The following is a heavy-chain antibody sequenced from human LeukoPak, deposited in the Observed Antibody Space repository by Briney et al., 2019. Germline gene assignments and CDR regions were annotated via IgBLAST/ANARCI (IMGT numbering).Heavy chain of an antibody. Sequence: SGPTLVNPTQTLTLTCTFSGFSLSTSKMRVNWIRQPPGKALEWLARIDWDDDKFYSASLKTRLTISKGTSKNQVVLTMTNMDPVDTATYYCATSGNPSFDYWGQGTLVTVSS. J-gene: IGHJ4*02. V-gene: IGHV2-70*04. CDR1: GFSLSTSKMR. D-gene: IGHD3-10*01. CDR3: ATSGNPSFDY. CDR2: IDWDDDK.